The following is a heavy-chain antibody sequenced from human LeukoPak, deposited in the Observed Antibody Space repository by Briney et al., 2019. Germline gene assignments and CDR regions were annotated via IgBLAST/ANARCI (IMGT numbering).Heavy chain of an antibody. V-gene: IGHV3-23*01. CDR3: ANLDDVDIVARVDS. J-gene: IGHJ4*02. CDR1: GFTFSSYA. CDR2: ISGSGGST. Sequence: GGSLRLACAAYGFTFSSYAMSWVRQAPGKGLEWVSAISGSGGSTYYADSVKGRFTISRDNSKNTLYLQMNSLRAEDTAVYYCANLDDVDIVARVDSWGPGTPVTVSS. D-gene: IGHD5-12*01.